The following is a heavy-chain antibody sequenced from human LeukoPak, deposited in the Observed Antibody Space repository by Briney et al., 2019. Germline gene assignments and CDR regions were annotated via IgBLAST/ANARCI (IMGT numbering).Heavy chain of an antibody. CDR1: GYTFTGYY. CDR2: INPNSGGT. V-gene: IGHV1-2*02. Sequence: GASVKVSCKASGYTFTGYYMHWVRQAPGQGLEWMGWINPNSGGTNYAQKFQGGVTMTRDTSISTAYMELSRLRSDDTAVYYCARSFYDILTGYYYLAVDYWGQGTLVTVSS. J-gene: IGHJ4*02. CDR3: ARSFYDILTGYYYLAVDY. D-gene: IGHD3-9*01.